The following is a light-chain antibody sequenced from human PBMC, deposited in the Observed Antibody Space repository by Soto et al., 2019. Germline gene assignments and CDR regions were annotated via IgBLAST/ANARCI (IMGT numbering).Light chain of an antibody. CDR2: EVY. J-gene: IGLJ3*02. V-gene: IGLV2-8*01. CDR3: SSYVGNNNLV. CDR1: FNDVGGYNY. Sequence: QSVLTQPPSASGSSGQSVTTSCTGTFNDVGGYNYVSWYQQHPGKAPKVIIYEVYKRPSGVPDRFSGSKSGKTASLTVSGLQADDEADYYCSSYVGNNNLVFGGGTKVTVL.